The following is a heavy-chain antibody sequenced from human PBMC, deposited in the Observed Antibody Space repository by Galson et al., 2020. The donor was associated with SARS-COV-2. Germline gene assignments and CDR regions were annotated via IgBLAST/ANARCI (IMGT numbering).Heavy chain of an antibody. J-gene: IGHJ4*02. CDR2: INPNSGGT. D-gene: IGHD2-2*02. V-gene: IGHV1-2*02. Sequence: ASVKVSCKASGYTFTDYYMHWVRQAPGQGLEWMGWINPNSGGTNYAQKFQGRVTMTRDTSIITAYMELSRLRSDDTAVYFCARDLAQYQLLYPGGYWGQGTLITVSS. CDR3: ARDLAQYQLLYPGGY. CDR1: GYTFTDYY.